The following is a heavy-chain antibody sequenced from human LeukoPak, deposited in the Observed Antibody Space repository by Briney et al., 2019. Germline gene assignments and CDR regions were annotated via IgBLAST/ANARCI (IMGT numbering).Heavy chain of an antibody. CDR3: ASNPGYSSSWEEYYFDY. Sequence: GGSLRLSCAASGFTFSSYAMHWVRQAPGKGLEWVAVISYDGSNKYYADSAKGRFTISRDNSKNTPYLQMNSLRAEDTAVYYCASNPGYSSSWEEYYFDYWGQGTLVTVSS. CDR1: GFTFSSYA. CDR2: ISYDGSNK. D-gene: IGHD6-13*01. V-gene: IGHV3-30-3*01. J-gene: IGHJ4*02.